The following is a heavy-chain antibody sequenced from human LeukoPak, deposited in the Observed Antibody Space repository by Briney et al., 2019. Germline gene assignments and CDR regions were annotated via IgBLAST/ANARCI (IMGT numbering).Heavy chain of an antibody. V-gene: IGHV3-21*01. CDR1: GFTFSSYT. D-gene: IGHD2-15*01. Sequence: PGVSLRLSCAASGFTFSSYTMNWVRQAPGKGLEWVSSISSSSSYIYYADSVKGRLTISRDNAKNSLYLQMNSLRAEDTAVYYCARDPTPRYCSGGSCYTHYGMDVWGQGTTVTVSS. CDR2: ISSSSSYI. J-gene: IGHJ6*02. CDR3: ARDPTPRYCSGGSCYTHYGMDV.